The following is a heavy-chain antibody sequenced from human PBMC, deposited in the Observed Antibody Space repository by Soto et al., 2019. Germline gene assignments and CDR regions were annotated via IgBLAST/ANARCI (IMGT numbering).Heavy chain of an antibody. Sequence: QVQLQESGPGLVKPSQTLSLTCTVSGGSISSGGYYWSWIRQHPGKGLEWIGNIYYGGSTDHNPXLKXXXTKSVATSKNXXSXKXXSVTAADTAVYYSAGDQAKSRARSSGGYYYYGRDVWGQGNTVTVSS. V-gene: IGHV4-31*01. CDR1: GGSISSGGYY. D-gene: IGHD3-10*01. CDR2: IYYGGST. J-gene: IGHJ6*02. CDR3: AGDQAKSRARSSGGYYYYGRDV.